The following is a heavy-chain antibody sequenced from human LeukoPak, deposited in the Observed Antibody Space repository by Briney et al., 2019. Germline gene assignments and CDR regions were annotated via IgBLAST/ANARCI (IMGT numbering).Heavy chain of an antibody. J-gene: IGHJ6*03. CDR3: ARDEQIRHYYYYYYMDV. V-gene: IGHV3-74*01. CDR1: GFTFSSYW. Sequence: PGGSLRLSCAASGFTFSSYWMHWVRQAPGKGLVWVSRINSDGSSTSYADSVKGRFTISRDNAKNTLYLQMNSLRAEDTAVYYCARDEQIRHYYYYYYMDVWGKGTTVTVSS. CDR2: INSDGSST. D-gene: IGHD6-13*01.